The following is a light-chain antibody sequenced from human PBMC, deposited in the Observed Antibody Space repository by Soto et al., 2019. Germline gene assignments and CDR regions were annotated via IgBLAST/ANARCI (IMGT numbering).Light chain of an antibody. CDR2: RVS. Sequence: DVTIAQFALSLPVTLGHPAYISCRSRQSLVHGDGSSHVAWFQQRVVHAPRRLICRVSVRDSWVPDRVCGSGSDTACTLKITRVEAEDGGVYYCMQGSHRPPRFGGGTKV. CDR3: MQGSHRPPR. V-gene: IGKV2-30*02. J-gene: IGKJ4*02. CDR1: QSLVHGDGSSH.